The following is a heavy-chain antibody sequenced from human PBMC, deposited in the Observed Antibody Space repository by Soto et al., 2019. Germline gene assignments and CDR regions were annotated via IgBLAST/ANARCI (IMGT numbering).Heavy chain of an antibody. CDR1: GGTFSSYA. CDR3: ARYSPGGTHYGMDV. CDR2: IIPIFGTA. D-gene: IGHD3-16*01. Sequence: GASVKVSCKASGGTFSSYAISWVRQAPGQGLEWMGGIIPIFGTANYAQKFQGRVTITADKSTSTAYMELSSLRSEDTAVYYCARYSPGGTHYGMDVWGQGTTVPVSS. V-gene: IGHV1-69*06. J-gene: IGHJ6*02.